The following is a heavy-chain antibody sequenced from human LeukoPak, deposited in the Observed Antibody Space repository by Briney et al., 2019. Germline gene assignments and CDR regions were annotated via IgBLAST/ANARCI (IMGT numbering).Heavy chain of an antibody. CDR1: GYTFTGYY. D-gene: IGHD2-21*01. V-gene: IGHV1-2*02. CDR3: ARDLKSGWGSSTLDY. J-gene: IGHJ4*02. CDR2: INPNSGGT. Sequence: ASVKVSCKASGYTFTGYYMHWMRQAPGQGLEWMGWINPNSGGTNYAQKFQGRVTMTRDTSISTAYMELSRLRSDDTAVYYCARDLKSGWGSSTLDYWGQGTLVTVSS.